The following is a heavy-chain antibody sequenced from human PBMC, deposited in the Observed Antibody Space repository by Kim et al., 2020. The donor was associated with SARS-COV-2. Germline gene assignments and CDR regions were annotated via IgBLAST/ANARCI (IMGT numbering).Heavy chain of an antibody. D-gene: IGHD3-10*01. CDR3: AKAVVRGVNYYYYGMDV. Sequence: AEGRFTISRDNPENTLYLQMNSLRPEDTAVYYCAKAVVRGVNYYYYGMDVWGQGTTVAVSS. V-gene: IGHV3-30*02. J-gene: IGHJ6*01.